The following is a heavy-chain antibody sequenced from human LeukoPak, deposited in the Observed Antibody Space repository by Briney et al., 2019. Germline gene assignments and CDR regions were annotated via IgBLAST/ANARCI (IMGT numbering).Heavy chain of an antibody. Sequence: GGSLRLSCAASGFTFSDYWRSWVRQAPGKGLEWVANIKQDGSEKHYVDSLRGRFTISRDNAKNSLDLQMNNLRAEDTAVYFCARDLYYFDSSGYYASDLWGQGTLVTVSS. CDR3: ARDLYYFDSSGYYASDL. D-gene: IGHD3-22*01. CDR2: IKQDGSEK. CDR1: GFTFSDYW. V-gene: IGHV3-7*01. J-gene: IGHJ5*02.